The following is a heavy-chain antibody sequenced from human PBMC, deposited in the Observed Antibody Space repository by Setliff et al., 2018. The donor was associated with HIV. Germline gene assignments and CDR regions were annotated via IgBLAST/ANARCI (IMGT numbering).Heavy chain of an antibody. CDR2: INAGDDNT. V-gene: IGHV1-3*01. CDR1: GYNFTSHA. CDR3: ARGSCSGCYLSDY. J-gene: IGHJ4*02. D-gene: IGHD6-19*01. Sequence: ASVKVSCKASGYNFTSHAIYWVRQAPGQRLEWMGYINAGDDNTRYSEKFQGRVTITRDTSANTAYMELSSLRSEDTAVYYCARGSCSGCYLSDYWGLGTLVTVSS.